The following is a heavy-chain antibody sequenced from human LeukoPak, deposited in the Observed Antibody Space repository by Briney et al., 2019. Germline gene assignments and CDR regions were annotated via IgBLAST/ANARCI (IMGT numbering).Heavy chain of an antibody. CDR2: IKSKTDGETT. D-gene: IGHD3-10*01. CDR1: GFTFSNAW. Sequence: GGSLRLSCAASGFTFSNAWMSWVRQAPGKGLEWVGLIKSKTDGETTDYAAPVKGRFTISRDDSRSTLFLQMNSLKTEDTAVYYCTPGRYFDIWGRGTLVTVSS. V-gene: IGHV3-15*01. J-gene: IGHJ2*01. CDR3: TPGRYFDI.